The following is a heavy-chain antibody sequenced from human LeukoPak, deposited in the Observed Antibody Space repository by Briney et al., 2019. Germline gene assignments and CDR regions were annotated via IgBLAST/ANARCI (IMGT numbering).Heavy chain of an antibody. Sequence: PGGSLRLSCAASGFTLNRYWMSWVRQAPGQGLEWVANINEDGGERHYVDSVQGRFTITRDNAKNPLYLQMNSLRAEDTAVDYCARGGNLENWGGGTLVTVSS. CDR3: ARGGNLEN. CDR2: INEDGGER. V-gene: IGHV3-7*01. J-gene: IGHJ4*02. CDR1: GFTLNRYW. D-gene: IGHD1-14*01.